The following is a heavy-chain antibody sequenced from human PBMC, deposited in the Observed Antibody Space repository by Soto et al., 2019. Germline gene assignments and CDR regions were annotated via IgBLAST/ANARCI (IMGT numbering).Heavy chain of an antibody. V-gene: IGHV1-46*03. CDR3: ARTPASIAVAGTYYFDY. D-gene: IGHD6-19*01. CDR2: INPSGGST. J-gene: IGHJ4*02. CDR1: GYTFTSYY. Sequence: QVQLVQSGAEVKKPGASVKVSCKASGYTFTSYYMHWVRQAPGQGLEWMGIINPSGGSTSYAQKFQGRVTMTRDTSTSTVYMELSSLRSEDTAVYYCARTPASIAVAGTYYFDYRGQGTLVTVSS.